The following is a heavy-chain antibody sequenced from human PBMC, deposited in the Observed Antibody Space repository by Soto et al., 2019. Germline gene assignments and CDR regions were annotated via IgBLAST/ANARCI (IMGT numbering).Heavy chain of an antibody. J-gene: IGHJ6*02. CDR1: GFTFSSYA. V-gene: IGHV3-23*01. CDR3: AKNGYSSSWYLSSGMDV. D-gene: IGHD6-13*01. CDR2: ISGSGGST. Sequence: GGSLRLSCAASGFTFSSYAMSWVRQAPGKGLEWVSAISGSGGSTYYADSVKGRFTISRDNSKNTLYLQMNSLRAEDTAVYYCAKNGYSSSWYLSSGMDVWGQGTTVTGS.